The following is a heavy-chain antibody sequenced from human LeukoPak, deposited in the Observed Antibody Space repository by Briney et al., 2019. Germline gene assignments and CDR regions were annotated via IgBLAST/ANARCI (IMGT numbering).Heavy chain of an antibody. V-gene: IGHV3-30*04. CDR1: GFTFSSYA. D-gene: IGHD6-13*01. CDR2: ISYDGSNK. Sequence: GGSLRLSCAASGFTFSSYAMHWVRQAPGKGLEWVAVISYDGSNKYYADSVKGRFTISRDNSKNTPYLQMTSLRAEDTAVYYCARDRMRLIAAAAGYTDYWGQGTLVTVSS. J-gene: IGHJ4*02. CDR3: ARDRMRLIAAAAGYTDY.